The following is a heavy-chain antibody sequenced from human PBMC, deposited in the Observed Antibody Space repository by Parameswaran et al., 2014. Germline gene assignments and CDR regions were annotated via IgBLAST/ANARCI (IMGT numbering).Heavy chain of an antibody. J-gene: IGHJ4*02. Sequence: WIRQPPGKGLEWVGRIRSKTDGGTTDYAAPVKGRFTISRDDSKNTLYLQMNSLKTEDTAVYYCNTANWPDFDYWGQGTLVTVSS. V-gene: IGHV3-15*07. CDR2: IRSKTDGGTT. CDR3: NTANWPDFDY.